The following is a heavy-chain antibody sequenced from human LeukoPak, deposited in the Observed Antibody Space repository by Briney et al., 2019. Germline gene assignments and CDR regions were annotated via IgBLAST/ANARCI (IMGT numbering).Heavy chain of an antibody. CDR3: ARVGYSYVASDI. CDR1: GGSISSSNW. Sequence: PSGTLSLTCAVSGGSISSSNWWSWVRQPPGKGLEWIGEIYHTGNINYNPSLKSRVTISVDKSKNQFSLKLSSVTAADTAVYYCARVGYSYVASDIWGQGTMVTVSS. J-gene: IGHJ3*02. CDR2: IYHTGNI. D-gene: IGHD5-18*01. V-gene: IGHV4-4*02.